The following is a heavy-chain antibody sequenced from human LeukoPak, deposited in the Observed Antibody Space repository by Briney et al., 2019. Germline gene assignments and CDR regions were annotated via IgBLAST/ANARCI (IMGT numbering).Heavy chain of an antibody. CDR3: ARGRHNSAVGSVFDF. V-gene: IGHV4/OR15-8*01. D-gene: IGHD1-26*01. CDR2: VSHKWDP. J-gene: IGHJ4*02. CDR1: GDSITSDKW. Sequence: SETLSLTCVVTGDSITSDKWWSWVRQPPGKGLQWIGEVSHKWDPNYTPSLESRVTISVDKSQNHFSLNLTSVTAADTAAYFCARGRHNSAVGSVFDFWGQGILVTVSS.